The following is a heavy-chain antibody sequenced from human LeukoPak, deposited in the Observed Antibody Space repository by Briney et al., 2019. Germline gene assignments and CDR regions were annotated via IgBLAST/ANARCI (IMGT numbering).Heavy chain of an antibody. D-gene: IGHD3-22*01. CDR1: GFTFSSYG. J-gene: IGHJ4*02. V-gene: IGHV3-33*06. Sequence: PGGSLRPSCAASGFTFSSYGMHWVRQAPGKGLEWVAVIWYDGSNKYYADSVKGRFTISRDNSKNTLYLQMNSLRAEDTAVYYCAKGTYYYDSSGYNRFDYWGQGTLVTVSS. CDR3: AKGTYYYDSSGYNRFDY. CDR2: IWYDGSNK.